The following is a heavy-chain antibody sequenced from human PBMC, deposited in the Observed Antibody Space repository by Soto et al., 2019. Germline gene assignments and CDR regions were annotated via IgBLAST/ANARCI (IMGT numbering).Heavy chain of an antibody. CDR2: ISYDGSNK. D-gene: IGHD6-19*01. Sequence: PGGSLRLSCAASGFTFSSYAMHWVRQAPGKGLEWVAVISYDGSNKYYADSVKGRFTISRDNSKNTLYLQMNSLRAEDTAVYYCAREDEAVAADYYYYGMDVWGQGTTVTVSS. J-gene: IGHJ6*02. CDR1: GFTFSSYA. V-gene: IGHV3-30-3*01. CDR3: AREDEAVAADYYYYGMDV.